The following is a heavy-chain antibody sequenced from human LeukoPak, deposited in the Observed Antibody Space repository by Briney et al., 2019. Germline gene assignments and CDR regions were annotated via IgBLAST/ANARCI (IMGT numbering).Heavy chain of an antibody. V-gene: IGHV4-38-2*02. CDR1: GYSISSGYY. CDR3: ARHAVQNWFDP. CDR2: IYHSGST. Sequence: PSETLSLTCTVSGYSISSGYYWGWIRQPPGKGLEWIGSIYHSGSTYYNPSLKSRVTISVDTSKNQFSLKLSSVTAADTAVYYCARHAVQNWFDPWGQGTLVTVSS. D-gene: IGHD4-17*01. J-gene: IGHJ5*02.